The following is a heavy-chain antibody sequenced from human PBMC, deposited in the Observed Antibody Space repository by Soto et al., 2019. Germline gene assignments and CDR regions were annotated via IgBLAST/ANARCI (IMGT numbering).Heavy chain of an antibody. CDR3: AMIQLDTIMALDY. CDR1: GFNFNTYG. D-gene: IGHD1-1*01. Sequence: QVQLVESGGGVVQPGRSLRLSCAASGFNFNTYGFHWVRQAPGKGLEWVAVIWSDGKNSYYTDSVKGRFTISRDSSKNTLSLQMNSLRVEDTAVYYCAMIQLDTIMALDYWGQGTLVTVSS. J-gene: IGHJ4*02. CDR2: IWSDGKNS. V-gene: IGHV3-33*01.